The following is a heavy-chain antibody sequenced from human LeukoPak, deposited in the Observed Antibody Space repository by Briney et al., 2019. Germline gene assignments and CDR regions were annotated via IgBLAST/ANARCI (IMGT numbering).Heavy chain of an antibody. V-gene: IGHV3-64*01. J-gene: IGHJ4*02. CDR3: ARPYYDIWSAYVY. D-gene: IGHD3-3*01. CDR2: ISNGGGST. CDR1: GFTFSSYA. Sequence: GGSLRLSCAASGFTFSSYAMHWVRQAPGKGLEYVSAISNGGGSTHYANSVKGRVTISRDNSKNTLYLQMGSLRAEDMAVYYCARPYYDIWSAYVYWGQGTLVTVSS.